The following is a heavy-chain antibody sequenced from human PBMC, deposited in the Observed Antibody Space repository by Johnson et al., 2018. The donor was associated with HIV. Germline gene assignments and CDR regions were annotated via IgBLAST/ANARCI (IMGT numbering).Heavy chain of an antibody. CDR1: GFTLSDYW. Sequence: VPLVESGGGVVQPGRSLRLSCAASGFTLSDYWMHWVRPGTGKGLAWVARVTSAGYSTSYAGSVKGRFTISRDSSKNTLYLQMNSLRPEDTAVYYCARECSGGSCYPLDHDAFDIWGQGTMVTVSS. CDR2: VTSAGYST. D-gene: IGHD2-15*01. J-gene: IGHJ3*02. CDR3: ARECSGGSCYPLDHDAFDI. V-gene: IGHV3-74*01.